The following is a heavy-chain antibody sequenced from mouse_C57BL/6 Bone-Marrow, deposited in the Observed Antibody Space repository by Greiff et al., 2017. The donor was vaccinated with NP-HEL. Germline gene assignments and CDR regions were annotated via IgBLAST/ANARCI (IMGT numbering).Heavy chain of an antibody. CDR1: GYTFTSYW. Sequence: QVQLQQPGAELVMPGASVKLSCKASGYTFTSYWMHWVKQRPGQGLEWIGEIDPSDSYTNYNQKFKGKSTLTVDKSSSTAYMQLSSLTSEDSAVYYCARKHGYDGFAYGGQGTLVTVSA. J-gene: IGHJ3*01. V-gene: IGHV1-69*01. D-gene: IGHD2-2*01. CDR3: ARKHGYDGFAY. CDR2: IDPSDSYT.